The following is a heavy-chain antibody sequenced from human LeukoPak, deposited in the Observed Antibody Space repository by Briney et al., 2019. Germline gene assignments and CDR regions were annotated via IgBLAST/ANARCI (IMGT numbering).Heavy chain of an antibody. Sequence: GGSLRLSCAASGFTFRNYGMNWVRQAPGKGLEWISHISSTSSNIAYADSVKGRFTISRDNVRNILYLQINSLRVGDTSVYYCARGGAARPDYWGQGTLVTVSS. J-gene: IGHJ4*02. CDR3: ARGGAARPDY. CDR1: GFTFRNYG. D-gene: IGHD6-6*01. V-gene: IGHV3-48*04. CDR2: ISSTSSNI.